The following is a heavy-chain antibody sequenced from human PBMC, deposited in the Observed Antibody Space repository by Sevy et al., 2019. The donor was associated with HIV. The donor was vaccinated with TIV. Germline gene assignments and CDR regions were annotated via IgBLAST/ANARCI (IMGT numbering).Heavy chain of an antibody. Sequence: GGSLRLSCAASGFTFSSYAMSWVRQAPGKGLEWVSAISGSGGSTYYADSVKGRFTISRDNSKNTLYLQMNSLRAEDTAVYHCAKAPEWELLLGDYWGQGTLVTVSS. J-gene: IGHJ4*02. V-gene: IGHV3-23*01. CDR2: ISGSGGST. CDR1: GFTFSSYA. CDR3: AKAPEWELLLGDY. D-gene: IGHD1-26*01.